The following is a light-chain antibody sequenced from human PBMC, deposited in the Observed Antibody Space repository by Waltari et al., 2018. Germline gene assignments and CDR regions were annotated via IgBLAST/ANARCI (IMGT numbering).Light chain of an antibody. CDR1: QDISSW. J-gene: IGKJ4*01. V-gene: IGKV1-12*01. Sequence: DIQMTQFPSSVSASVGDRVTITCRASQDISSWLAWYQQKPGKAPKLLIYGASNLQSGVPSRFSGSGSGPDFTLTIKNLQPEDFATNYCQQGNRVPPTFGGGTKVEVK. CDR3: QQGNRVPPT. CDR2: GAS.